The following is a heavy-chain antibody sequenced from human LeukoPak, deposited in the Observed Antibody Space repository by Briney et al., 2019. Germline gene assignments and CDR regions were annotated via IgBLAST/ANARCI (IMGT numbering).Heavy chain of an antibody. CDR2: ISGSGGST. CDR1: GFTFSSYA. Sequence: GGSLRLSCAASGFTFSSYAMSWVRQAPGKGLEWVSAISGSGGSTYYADSVKGRFTISRDNSKNTLYLQMNSLRAEDTAVYYCAKSYGSGSYYCYFDYWGQGTLVTVSS. D-gene: IGHD3-10*01. J-gene: IGHJ4*02. V-gene: IGHV3-23*01. CDR3: AKSYGSGSYYCYFDY.